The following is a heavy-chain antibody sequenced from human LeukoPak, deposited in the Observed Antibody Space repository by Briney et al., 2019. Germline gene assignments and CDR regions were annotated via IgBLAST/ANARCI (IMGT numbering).Heavy chain of an antibody. D-gene: IGHD6-13*01. CDR1: GGSISSHY. J-gene: IGHJ5*02. CDR3: ARAYSSSWYGAWWFDP. V-gene: IGHV4-4*07. Sequence: SETLSLTCTVSGGSISSHYWNWIRQPAGKGLEWIGRIYTSGSTNYNPSLKSRVTMSVDTSKNQFSPKLSSVTAADTAVYYCARAYSSSWYGAWWFDPWGQGTMVTVSS. CDR2: IYTSGST.